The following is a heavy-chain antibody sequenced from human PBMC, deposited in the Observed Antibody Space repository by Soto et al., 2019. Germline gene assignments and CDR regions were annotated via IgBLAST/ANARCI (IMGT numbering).Heavy chain of an antibody. J-gene: IGHJ4*02. CDR1: GYTFTSYA. CDR2: INAGNGNT. V-gene: IGHV1-3*01. CDR3: ARDMGFGLSDY. Sequence: GGPVKVSCKASGYTFTSYAMQWVRQAPGQRLEWMGWINAGNGNTKYSQKFQGRVTITRDTSASTAYMELSSLRSEDTAVYYCARDMGFGLSDYWGQGTLVTVPS. D-gene: IGHD3-10*01.